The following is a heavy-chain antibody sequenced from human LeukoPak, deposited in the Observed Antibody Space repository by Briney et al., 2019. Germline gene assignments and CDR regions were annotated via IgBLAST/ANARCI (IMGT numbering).Heavy chain of an antibody. V-gene: IGHV3-48*03. Sequence: GGSLRLSCAASGFTFSSYEMNSVRQAPGKGLEWVSYISSSGSTIYYADSVKGRFTISRDNAKNSLYLQMNSLRAEDTAVYYCARAGYCTNGVCRGDFDYWGQGTLVTVSS. D-gene: IGHD2-8*01. J-gene: IGHJ4*02. CDR3: ARAGYCTNGVCRGDFDY. CDR2: ISSSGSTI. CDR1: GFTFSSYE.